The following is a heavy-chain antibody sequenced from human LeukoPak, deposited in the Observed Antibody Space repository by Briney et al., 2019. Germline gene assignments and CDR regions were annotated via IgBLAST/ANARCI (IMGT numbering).Heavy chain of an antibody. CDR2: ISSSGSTI. D-gene: IGHD6-13*01. Sequence: GGSLRLSCAASGFTFSDYHMSWIRQAPGKGLEWVSYISSSGSTIYYADSVKGRFTISRDNAKNSLYLQMNSLRAEDTAVYYCARDRRSSSYYYYYGMDVWGQGTTVTVSS. CDR1: GFTFSDYH. J-gene: IGHJ6*02. CDR3: ARDRRSSSYYYYYGMDV. V-gene: IGHV3-11*01.